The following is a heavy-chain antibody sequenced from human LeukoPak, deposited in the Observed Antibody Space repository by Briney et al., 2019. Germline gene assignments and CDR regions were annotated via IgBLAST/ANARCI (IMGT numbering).Heavy chain of an antibody. Sequence: SETLSLTCAGYGVSFSGYYWAWIGHAPGKGLKSIEEDNQRGGISYNTSIKTRVSISVATYKNQFSLKLTSVTAADTAVYFCASGGVGHRLQNWGQGSLVTVSS. CDR3: ASGGVGHRLQN. D-gene: IGHD2-8*01. J-gene: IGHJ4*02. CDR2: DNQRGGI. CDR1: GVSFSGYY. V-gene: IGHV4-34*01.